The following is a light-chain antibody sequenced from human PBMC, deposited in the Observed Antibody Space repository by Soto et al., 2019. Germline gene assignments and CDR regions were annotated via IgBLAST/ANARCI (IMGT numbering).Light chain of an antibody. CDR2: GAS. J-gene: IGKJ2*01. CDR3: QQYNNWPLYT. Sequence: DIVMTQSPATLSVSPGDRATLSCRASQSVSSNLAWYQQKPGQAPRLLIYGASTMATGIPARFSGSGSGTEFTLTISSLQSEDFAVYYCQQYNNWPLYTFGQGTKLEIK. V-gene: IGKV3-15*01. CDR1: QSVSSN.